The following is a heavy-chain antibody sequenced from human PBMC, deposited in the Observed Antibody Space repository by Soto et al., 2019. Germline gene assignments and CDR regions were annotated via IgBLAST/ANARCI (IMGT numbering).Heavy chain of an antibody. J-gene: IGHJ6*03. D-gene: IGHD3-10*01. CDR2: ISFEGSDK. Sequence: QVQLVESGGGVVQPGRSLRLSCEASGFTFSSDGMHWVRQAPGKELEWVALISFEGSDKYYADSVKGRFTISRDNSKNTMYLQMNSLRAEDTAVYYCAKVASGSRYMDVWGKGTTVTVSS. CDR3: AKVASGSRYMDV. V-gene: IGHV3-30*18. CDR1: GFTFSSDG.